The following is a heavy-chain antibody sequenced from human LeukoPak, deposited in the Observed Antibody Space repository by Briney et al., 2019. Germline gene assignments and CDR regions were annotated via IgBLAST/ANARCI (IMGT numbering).Heavy chain of an antibody. CDR1: GYTFTGYY. CDR2: INPNSGGT. D-gene: IGHD3-22*01. V-gene: IGHV1-2*06. CDR3: ARADYDSSGYYLDFDY. J-gene: IGHJ4*02. Sequence: GASVKVSCKASGYTFTGYYMHWVRQAPGQGLEWMGRINPNSGGTNYAQKFQGRVTMTRDTSISTAYMELSRLRSDDTAVYYWARADYDSSGYYLDFDYWGQGTLVTVSS.